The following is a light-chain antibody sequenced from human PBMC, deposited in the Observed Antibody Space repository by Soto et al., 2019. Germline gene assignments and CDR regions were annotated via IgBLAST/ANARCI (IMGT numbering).Light chain of an antibody. CDR1: SSNIGAHYD. CDR2: GNS. CDR3: QSYDTSLSVYV. J-gene: IGLJ1*01. V-gene: IGLV1-40*01. Sequence: SVLTQPPSVSGAPGQRVTISCTGSSSNIGAHYDVHWYQQLPGTAPKLLIYGNSNRPSGVPDRFSGSKSGTSASLAITGLQAEDEADYYCQSYDTSLSVYVSGTGTKVTVL.